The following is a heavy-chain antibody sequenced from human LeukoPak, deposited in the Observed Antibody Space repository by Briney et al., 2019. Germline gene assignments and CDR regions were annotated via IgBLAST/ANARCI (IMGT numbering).Heavy chain of an antibody. J-gene: IGHJ4*02. CDR2: IHHSGST. D-gene: IGHD3-16*02. Sequence: GSLRLSCAASGFTFSSYSMNWVRQAPGKGLEWIGEIHHSGSTNYNPSLKSRVTISIDKSKNQFSLKLSSVTAADTAVYYCASKVVSPPNYFDYWGQGTLVTVSS. V-gene: IGHV4-4*02. CDR1: GFTFSSYSM. CDR3: ASKVVSPPNYFDY.